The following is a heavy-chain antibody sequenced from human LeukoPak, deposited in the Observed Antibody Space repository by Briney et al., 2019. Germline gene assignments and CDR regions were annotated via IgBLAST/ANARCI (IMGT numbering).Heavy chain of an antibody. D-gene: IGHD1-26*01. V-gene: IGHV4-61*05. Sequence: PSETLSLTCTVSGGSISSSIYYWGWIRQPPGKGLEWIGYIYYTGSTNYNPSLKSRVTISVDTSKNQFSLKLSSVTAADTAVYYCARGATKFDHWGQGTLVTVSS. CDR3: ARGATKFDH. CDR2: IYYTGST. CDR1: GGSISSSIYY. J-gene: IGHJ4*02.